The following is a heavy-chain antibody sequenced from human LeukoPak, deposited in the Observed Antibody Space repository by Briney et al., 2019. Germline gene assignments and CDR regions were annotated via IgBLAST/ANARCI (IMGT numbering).Heavy chain of an antibody. Sequence: PGGSLRLSCAAPGFTFSSYGMHWVRQAPGKGLEWVAVISYDGSNKYYADSVKGRFTISRDNSKNTLYLQMNSLRAEDTAVYYCAKPYYYDSSGYYPYDYWGQGTLVTVSS. CDR1: GFTFSSYG. CDR2: ISYDGSNK. D-gene: IGHD3-22*01. CDR3: AKPYYYDSSGYYPYDY. J-gene: IGHJ4*02. V-gene: IGHV3-30*18.